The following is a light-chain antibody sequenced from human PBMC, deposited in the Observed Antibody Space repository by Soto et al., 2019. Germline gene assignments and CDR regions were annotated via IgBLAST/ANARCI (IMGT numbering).Light chain of an antibody. V-gene: IGLV1-44*01. CDR3: AAWDDSLNGRVV. J-gene: IGLJ2*01. Sequence: QSVLTQPPSASGTPGQRVTISCYGSSSNIGSNTVNWYQQLPGTAPRLLIYNNNQRPSGVPDRVSGSKSGTSASLAISGLQSEDEADYYCAAWDDSLNGRVVFGGGTKLTVL. CDR1: SSNIGSNT. CDR2: NNN.